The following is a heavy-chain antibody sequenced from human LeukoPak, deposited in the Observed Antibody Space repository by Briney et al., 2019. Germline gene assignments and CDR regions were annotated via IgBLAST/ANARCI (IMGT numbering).Heavy chain of an antibody. D-gene: IGHD2-2*01. CDR3: ARGVRNQLLSEY. CDR2: VNPNSGNT. J-gene: IGHJ4*02. Sequence: ASVKVSCKASGYTFSTYDATWVRQAPGQGLEWMGWVNPNSGNTGYAQKFRGRVTMTSDSSISSAYMELSSLTSEDTAVYYCARGVRNQLLSEYWGQGTLITVSS. V-gene: IGHV1-8*01. CDR1: GYTFSTYD.